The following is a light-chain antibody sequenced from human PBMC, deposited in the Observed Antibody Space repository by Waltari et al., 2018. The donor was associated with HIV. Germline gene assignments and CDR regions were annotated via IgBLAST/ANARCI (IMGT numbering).Light chain of an antibody. CDR2: AAS. CDR1: QSMSNY. V-gene: IGKV1-39*01. J-gene: IGKJ1*01. CDR3: QQSYSAPPT. Sequence: IQMNQFPSYMSACVGDRVTITCRESQSMSNYLNWYQQRPGTDPMFLFYAASSLQNGVPARFIGSRSGTDFPLTISSLQAEDFATYYCQQSYSAPPTFGQGTKVEIK.